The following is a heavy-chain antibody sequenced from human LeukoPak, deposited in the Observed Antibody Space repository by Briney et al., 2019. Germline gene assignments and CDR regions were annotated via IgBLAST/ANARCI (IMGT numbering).Heavy chain of an antibody. CDR2: IKRDGSQK. Sequence: GGSLRLSCAAPGFSFSSNWMGWVRQAPGKGLEWVAHIKRDGSQKYYLDSVKGRFTISRANAKNSLYLQMNSLRVEDTAVYYCARLGLEVGGPNWFDPWGQGTLVTVSS. CDR3: ARLGLEVGGPNWFDP. CDR1: GFSFSSNW. V-gene: IGHV3-7*01. J-gene: IGHJ5*02. D-gene: IGHD1-1*01.